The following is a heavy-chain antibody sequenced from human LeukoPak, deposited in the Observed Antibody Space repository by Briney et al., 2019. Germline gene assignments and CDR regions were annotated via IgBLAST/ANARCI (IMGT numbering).Heavy chain of an antibody. CDR2: IYYSGST. CDR3: ARDGSGYGDFAFDP. D-gene: IGHD4-17*01. Sequence: PSETLSLTCAVYGGSFSGYYWSWIRQPPGKGLEWIGYIYYSGSTNYNPSLKSRVTISVDTSKNQFSLKLSSVTAADTAVYYCARDGSGYGDFAFDPWGQGTLVTVSS. CDR1: GGSFSGYY. J-gene: IGHJ5*02. V-gene: IGHV4-59*01.